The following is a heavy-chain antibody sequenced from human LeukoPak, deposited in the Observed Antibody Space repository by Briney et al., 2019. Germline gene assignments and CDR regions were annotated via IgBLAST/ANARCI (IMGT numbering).Heavy chain of an antibody. CDR1: GYTFTSYN. J-gene: IGHJ4*02. CDR3: ARDPRRYGSGTYYFDY. CDR2: ISAYNGNT. D-gene: IGHD3-10*01. V-gene: IGHV1-18*04. Sequence: VSCKASGYTFTSYNMNWVRQAPGQGLEWMGWISAYNGNTNYAQNFQGRVTMTTDTSTSTAYMELRSLRSDDTAVYYCARDPRRYGSGTYYFDYWGQGTLVTVSS.